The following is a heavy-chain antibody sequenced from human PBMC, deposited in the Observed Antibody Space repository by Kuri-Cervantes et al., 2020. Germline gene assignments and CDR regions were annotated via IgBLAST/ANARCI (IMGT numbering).Heavy chain of an antibody. Sequence: GGSLRLSCAASGFAFGSYSMHWVRQAPGKGPEWVAVISYDGSNKYYADSVKGRFTISRDNSKNTLYLQMNSLRAEDTAVYYCARVNYGDYGGYFDYWGQGTLVTVSS. V-gene: IGHV3-30*01. D-gene: IGHD4-17*01. J-gene: IGHJ4*02. CDR1: GFAFGSYS. CDR2: ISYDGSNK. CDR3: ARVNYGDYGGYFDY.